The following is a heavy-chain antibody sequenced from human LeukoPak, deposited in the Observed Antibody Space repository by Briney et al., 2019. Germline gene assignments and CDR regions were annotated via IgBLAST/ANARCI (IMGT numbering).Heavy chain of an antibody. CDR3: ARDRAYYYDSSGYWGPSFDY. Sequence: GRPLTLSCAASGFPFNSYSMLWVRQAPARGLDWVAVISYDGSNKYYAHSVKGRFTNSRDNSKITMYLQMNSLRAEDTAVYYCARDRAYYYDSSGYWGPSFDYWGQGTLVTVSS. CDR1: GFPFNSYS. V-gene: IGHV3-30-3*01. J-gene: IGHJ4*02. CDR2: ISYDGSNK. D-gene: IGHD3-22*01.